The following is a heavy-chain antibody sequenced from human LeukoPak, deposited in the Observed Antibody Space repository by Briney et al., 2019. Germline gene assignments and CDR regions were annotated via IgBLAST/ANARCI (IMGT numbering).Heavy chain of an antibody. CDR2: IIPIFGTA. CDR1: GGTFSSYA. CDR3: ARDLHSSPRGYYYYMDV. J-gene: IGHJ6*03. D-gene: IGHD6-13*01. Sequence: GASVKVSCKASGGTFSSYAISWVRQAPGQGLEWMGGIIPIFGTANYAQKFQGRVTITADESTSTAYMELSSLRSEDTAVYYCARDLHSSPRGYYYYMDVWGKGTTVTVSS. V-gene: IGHV1-69*13.